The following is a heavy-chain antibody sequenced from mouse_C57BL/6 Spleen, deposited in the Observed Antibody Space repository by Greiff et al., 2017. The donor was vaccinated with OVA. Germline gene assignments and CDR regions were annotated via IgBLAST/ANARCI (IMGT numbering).Heavy chain of an antibody. CDR2: IGPGSGST. V-gene: IGHV1-77*01. D-gene: IGHD1-1*01. CDR3: ARVTTVVAYYFDY. J-gene: IGHJ2*01. Sequence: VQLQQSGAELVKPGASVKISCKASGYTFTDYYINWVKQRPGQGLEWIGKIGPGSGSTYYNEKFKGKATLTADKSSSTAYMQLSSLTSEDSAVYFCARVTTVVAYYFDYWGQGTTLTVAS. CDR1: GYTFTDYY.